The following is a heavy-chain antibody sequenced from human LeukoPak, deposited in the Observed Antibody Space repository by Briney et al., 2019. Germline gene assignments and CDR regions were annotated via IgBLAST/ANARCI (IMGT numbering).Heavy chain of an antibody. CDR1: GFTFSSYG. V-gene: IGHV3-33*01. CDR3: ARGAWFGELNPDY. J-gene: IGHJ4*02. Sequence: GGFLRLSCAASGFTFSSYGMHWVRQAPGRGLEWVAVIWYDGSNRYYADSVKGRFTISRDNSKNTLYLQVNSLRAEDTAVYYCARGAWFGELNPDYWGQGTLVTVSS. D-gene: IGHD3-10*01. CDR2: IWYDGSNR.